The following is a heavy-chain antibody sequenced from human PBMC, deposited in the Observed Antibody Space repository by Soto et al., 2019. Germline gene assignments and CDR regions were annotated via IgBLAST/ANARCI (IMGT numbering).Heavy chain of an antibody. CDR3: ARGKCSSTSCYSYYYGVDV. V-gene: IGHV3-33*01. Sequence: QVQLVESGGGVVQPGRSLRLSCAASGFTFSSYGMHWVRQAPGKGLEWVAVIWYDGSNKYYADSVKGRFTIPRDNSKNTLYLQINRLRAEDTAVYYCARGKCSSTSCYSYYYGVDVWGQGTTVTVSS. J-gene: IGHJ6*02. CDR1: GFTFSSYG. D-gene: IGHD2-2*01. CDR2: IWYDGSNK.